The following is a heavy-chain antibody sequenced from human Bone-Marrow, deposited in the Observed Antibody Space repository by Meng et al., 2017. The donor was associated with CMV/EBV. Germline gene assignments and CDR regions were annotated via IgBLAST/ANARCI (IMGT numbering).Heavy chain of an antibody. CDR2: IQYDGNNR. CDR3: AKVSSRATRLSISH. Sequence: GESLKISCVVSGFNFGDYGMHWVRQAPGKGLEWTAYIQYDGNNRFYADSVKGRFTISRDNSKNTLYLQMNSLRAEDTAVYYCAKVSSRATRLSISHWGQGTLVTVSS. J-gene: IGHJ4*02. V-gene: IGHV3-30*02. CDR1: GFNFGDYG. D-gene: IGHD6-13*01.